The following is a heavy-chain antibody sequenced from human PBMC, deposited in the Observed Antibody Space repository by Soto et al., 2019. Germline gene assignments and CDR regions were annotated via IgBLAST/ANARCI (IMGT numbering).Heavy chain of an antibody. CDR1: GFTFSSYA. Sequence: EVQLLESGGGLVQPGGSLRLSCAASGFTFSSYAMSWVRQAPGKGLEWVSAISGSGGSTYYADSVKGRFTISRDNSKNTLYLKMNSLRAEDTAVYYCAKVELITMVRGAYREGGMDVWGQGTTVTVSS. CDR2: ISGSGGST. J-gene: IGHJ6*02. V-gene: IGHV3-23*01. D-gene: IGHD3-10*01. CDR3: AKVELITMVRGAYREGGMDV.